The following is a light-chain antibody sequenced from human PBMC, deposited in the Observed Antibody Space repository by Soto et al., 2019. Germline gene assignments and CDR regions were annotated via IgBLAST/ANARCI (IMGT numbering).Light chain of an antibody. CDR3: QQYNNWPPHT. CDR1: QSVNTN. V-gene: IGKV3-15*01. Sequence: EIVMTQYPATLSVSPGESATLSCRASQSVNTNLAWYQQKPGRAPRLLIHGASTRATGIPARFSGSGSGTEFTLNISSLQSEDFAVYYCQQYNNWPPHTFGQGTKLEIK. CDR2: GAS. J-gene: IGKJ2*01.